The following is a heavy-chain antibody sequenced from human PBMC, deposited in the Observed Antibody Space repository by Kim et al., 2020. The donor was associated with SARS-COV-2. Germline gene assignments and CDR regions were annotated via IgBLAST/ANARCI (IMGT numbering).Heavy chain of an antibody. J-gene: IGHJ4*02. D-gene: IGHD1-26*01. CDR3: ARQVPDLRHSGSYRFDY. Sequence: SETLSLTCTVSGGSISSSSYYWGWIRQPPGKGLEWIGSIYYSGSTYYNPSLKSRVTISVDTSKNQFSLKLSSVTAADTAVYYCARQVPDLRHSGSYRFDYWGQGTLVTVSS. CDR1: GGSISSSSYY. CDR2: IYYSGST. V-gene: IGHV4-39*01.